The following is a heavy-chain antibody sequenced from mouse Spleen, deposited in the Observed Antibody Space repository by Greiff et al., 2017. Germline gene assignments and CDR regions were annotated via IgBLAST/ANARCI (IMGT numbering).Heavy chain of an antibody. Sequence: EVKLVESGPELVKPGDSVKISCKASGYSFTGYFMNWVMQSHGKSLEWIGRINPYNGDTFYNQKFKGKATLTVDKSSSTAHMELRSLTSEDSAVYYCARVYDDDYAMDYWGQGTSVTVSS. J-gene: IGHJ4*01. V-gene: IGHV1-20*01. CDR1: GYSFTGYF. CDR2: INPYNGDT. D-gene: IGHD2-12*01. CDR3: ARVYDDDYAMDY.